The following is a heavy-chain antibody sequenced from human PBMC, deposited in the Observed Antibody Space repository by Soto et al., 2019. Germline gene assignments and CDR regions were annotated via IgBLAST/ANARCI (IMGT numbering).Heavy chain of an antibody. Sequence: EVHLLESGGNVVQPGGSLRLSCAASGFTFSSYAMNWVRQAPGKGLEWVSSISANGRNTYYADSMKGRFTISRDRSKNKLYVAVYCLSVEDAANYYYALILSTGRWLALRAYIQSRGQG. CDR3: ALILSTGRWLALRAYIQS. D-gene: IGHD1-1*01. CDR1: GFTFSSYA. CDR2: ISANGRNT. J-gene: IGHJ1*01. V-gene: IGHV3-23*01.